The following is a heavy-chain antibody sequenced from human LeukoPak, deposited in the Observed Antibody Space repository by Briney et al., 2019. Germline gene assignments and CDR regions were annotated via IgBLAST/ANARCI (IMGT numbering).Heavy chain of an antibody. CDR1: GFTFSSYT. CDR3: ATPPRGSSNHFDY. CDR2: IRYDGSNK. D-gene: IGHD4-11*01. J-gene: IGHJ4*02. V-gene: IGHV3-30*02. Sequence: GGSLRLSCAASGFTFSSYTMHWVRQAPGKGLEWVAFIRYDGSNKYYADSVKGRFTISRDNSKNTLYLQMNSLRAEDTAVYYCATPPRGSSNHFDYWGQGTLVTVSS.